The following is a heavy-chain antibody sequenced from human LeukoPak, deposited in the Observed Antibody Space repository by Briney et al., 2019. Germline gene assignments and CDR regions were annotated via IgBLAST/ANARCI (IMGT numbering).Heavy chain of an antibody. Sequence: SVKVSCKASGYTFSGYYMHWVRQAPGQGLEWMGWINPSSGGANYGQNFQGRVTMTRDTSINTVYMELSRLKSDDTAVYYCARGGKSELGTCDFWGQGTLVTVSS. CDR3: ARGGKSELGTCDF. V-gene: IGHV1-2*02. J-gene: IGHJ4*02. CDR2: INPSSGGA. D-gene: IGHD7-27*01. CDR1: GYTFSGYY.